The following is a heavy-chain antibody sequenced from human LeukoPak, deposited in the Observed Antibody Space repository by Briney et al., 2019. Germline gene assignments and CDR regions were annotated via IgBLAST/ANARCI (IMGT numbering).Heavy chain of an antibody. Sequence: PGGSLRLSCAASGFSFSSYAMSWVRQPPGRGLEWVSAISIVGGSTYYPDSVKGRFTISRDNSKNTLYLQMISLRAEDTAVYYCARETAVTSIGPNYMDVWGKGTTVTVSS. CDR1: GFSFSSYA. CDR2: ISIVGGST. V-gene: IGHV3-23*01. CDR3: ARETAVTSIGPNYMDV. D-gene: IGHD4-11*01. J-gene: IGHJ6*03.